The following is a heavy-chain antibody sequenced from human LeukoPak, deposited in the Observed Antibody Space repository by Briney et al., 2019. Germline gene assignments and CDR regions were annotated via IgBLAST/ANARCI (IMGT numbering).Heavy chain of an antibody. D-gene: IGHD3-22*01. CDR1: GFTFNTYS. CDR3: ARTLLNYDPYSLDH. Sequence: GGSLRLSCAASGFTFNTYSMNWVRQAPGQGLEWLSYISGTSGTIYYADSVKGRFTISRDNARNSLYLQMNSLRVEDTAVYYCARTLLNYDPYSLDHWGQGALVIVSS. CDR2: ISGTSGTI. J-gene: IGHJ4*02. V-gene: IGHV3-48*04.